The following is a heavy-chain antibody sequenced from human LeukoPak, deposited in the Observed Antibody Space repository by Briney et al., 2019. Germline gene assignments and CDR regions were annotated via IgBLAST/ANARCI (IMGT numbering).Heavy chain of an antibody. V-gene: IGHV4-59*01. CDR3: ARARSGWYGLFDY. D-gene: IGHD6-19*01. Sequence: SETLSLTCTVSGGSISGYYWSWIRQPPGKGLEWIGYIYHSGSTNYNASLQSRVTISVDTSKNQFSLRMSSVTAADTAVYYCARARSGWYGLFDYWGQGTLVTVSS. CDR1: GGSISGYY. CDR2: IYHSGST. J-gene: IGHJ4*02.